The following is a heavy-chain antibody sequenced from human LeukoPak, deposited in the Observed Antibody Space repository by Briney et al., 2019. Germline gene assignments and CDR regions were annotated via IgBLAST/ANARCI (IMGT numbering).Heavy chain of an antibody. J-gene: IGHJ5*02. V-gene: IGHV4-30-4*08. Sequence: SETLSLTCTVSGGSISSGDYYWSWIRQPPGKGLEWIGYIYYSGSTYYNPSLKSRVTISVDTSKNQFSLKLSSVTAADTAVYYCAREGYLRKNWFDPWGQGTLVTVSS. CDR2: IYYSGST. D-gene: IGHD5-18*01. CDR3: AREGYLRKNWFDP. CDR1: GGSISSGDYY.